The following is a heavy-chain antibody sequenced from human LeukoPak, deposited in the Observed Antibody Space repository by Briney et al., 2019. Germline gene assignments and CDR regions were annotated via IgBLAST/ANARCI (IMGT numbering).Heavy chain of an antibody. J-gene: IGHJ6*03. CDR3: ARVGYDYVWGSYPVRYNYYYMDV. Sequence: PSETLSLTCTVSGGSISSSSYYWGWIRQPPGKGLEWIGSIYYSGSTYYNPSLKSRVTISVDTSKNQFSLKLSSVTAADTAVYYCARVGYDYVWGSYPVRYNYYYMDVWGKGTTVTVSS. V-gene: IGHV4-39*07. CDR2: IYYSGST. D-gene: IGHD3-16*02. CDR1: GGSISSSSYY.